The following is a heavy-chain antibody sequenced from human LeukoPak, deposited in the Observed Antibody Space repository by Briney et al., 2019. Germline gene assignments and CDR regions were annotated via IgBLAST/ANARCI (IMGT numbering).Heavy chain of an antibody. J-gene: IGHJ6*03. CDR3: ARGKYQLLSGYYYYMDV. CDR2: INWNGGST. D-gene: IGHD2-2*01. Sequence: GGSLRLSCAASGFTFDDYGMSWVRQAPGKGLEWVSGINWNGGSTGYADSVKGRFTISRDNAKNSLYLQMNSLRAEDTALYYCARGKYQLLSGYYYYMDVWGKGTTVTVSS. V-gene: IGHV3-20*04. CDR1: GFTFDDYG.